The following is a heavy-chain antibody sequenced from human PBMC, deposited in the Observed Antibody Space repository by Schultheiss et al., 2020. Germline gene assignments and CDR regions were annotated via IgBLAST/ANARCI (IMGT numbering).Heavy chain of an antibody. Sequence: ASVKVSCKASGYTFTSYDINWVRQAPGQGLEWMGWISTYNGNTNYAQNLQGRATMTRDTSTSTVYMELSRLRSDDTAVYYCARGSLRYSGIDAFDIWGQGTMVTVSS. D-gene: IGHD5-12*01. CDR1: GYTFTSYD. CDR3: ARGSLRYSGIDAFDI. J-gene: IGHJ3*02. CDR2: ISTYNGNT. V-gene: IGHV1-18*01.